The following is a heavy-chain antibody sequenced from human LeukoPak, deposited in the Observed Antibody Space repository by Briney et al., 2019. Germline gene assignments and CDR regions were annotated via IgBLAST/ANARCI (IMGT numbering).Heavy chain of an antibody. CDR1: GFTFRNYG. CDR2: IWYDGSNE. V-gene: IGHV3-33*01. CDR3: ARWRGTGGYSDY. Sequence: GGSLRLSCVTSGFTFRNYGMHWVRQAPGKGLEWVAVIWYDGSNEYYADSVKGRFTISRDNSKNTQYLQMSSLKAEDTALYYCARWRGTGGYSDYWGKGTLVTVSS. D-gene: IGHD2-8*02. J-gene: IGHJ4*02.